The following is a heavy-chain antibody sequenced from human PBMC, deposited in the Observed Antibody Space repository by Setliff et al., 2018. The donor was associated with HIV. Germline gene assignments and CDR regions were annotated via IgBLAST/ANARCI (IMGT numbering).Heavy chain of an antibody. Sequence: GGSLRLSCAASGFTFSSYSMNWVRQAPGKGLQWVSDISGSGTTIYYADSVKGRFTISRDNAKNSLYLQMNSLRADDTAVYYCARSSRGLLFDYWGQGTLVTVSS. J-gene: IGHJ4*02. CDR3: ARSSRGLLFDY. V-gene: IGHV3-48*04. CDR2: ISGSGTTI. CDR1: GFTFSSYS.